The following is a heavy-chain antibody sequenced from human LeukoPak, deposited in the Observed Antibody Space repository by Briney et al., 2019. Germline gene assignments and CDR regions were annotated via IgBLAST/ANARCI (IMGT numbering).Heavy chain of an antibody. CDR1: GGTFSSYA. D-gene: IGHD2-15*01. J-gene: IGHJ3*02. CDR2: IIPIFGTA. Sequence: EASVKVSCKASGGTFSSYAISWVRQAPGQGLEWMGGIIPIFGTASYAQKFQGRVTITADESTSTAYMELSSLRSEDTPVYYCARATDIVEVVAGGAFDIWGQGTMVTVSS. V-gene: IGHV1-69*01. CDR3: ARATDIVEVVAGGAFDI.